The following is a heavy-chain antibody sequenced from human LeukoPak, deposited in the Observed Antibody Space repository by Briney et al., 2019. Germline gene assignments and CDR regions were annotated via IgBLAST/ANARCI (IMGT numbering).Heavy chain of an antibody. CDR3: ARSSSWYHYYYYYMDV. D-gene: IGHD6-13*01. CDR2: MNPNSGNT. Sequence: ASVKVSCTASGYTFTGYDINWVRQATGQGLEWMGWMNPNSGNTGYAQKFQGRVTMTRNTSISTAYMELSSLRSGDTAVYYCARSSSWYHYYYYYMDVWGKGTTVTVSS. CDR1: GYTFTGYD. V-gene: IGHV1-8*01. J-gene: IGHJ6*03.